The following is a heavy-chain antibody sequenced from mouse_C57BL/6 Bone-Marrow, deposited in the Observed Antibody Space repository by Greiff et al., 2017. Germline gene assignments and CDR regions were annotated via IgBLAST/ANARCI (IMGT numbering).Heavy chain of an antibody. CDR1: GYTFTSYW. CDR2: IDPSDSET. V-gene: IGHV1-52*01. Sequence: QVQLQQPGAELVRPGSSVKLSCKASGYTFTSYWMHWVKQRPIQGLEWIGNIDPSDSETHYNQKFKDKATLTVDKSSSTAYMQLSSLTSEDSAVYYCARGGNYGYGFAYWGQGTLVTVSA. CDR3: ARGGNYGYGFAY. J-gene: IGHJ3*01. D-gene: IGHD2-2*01.